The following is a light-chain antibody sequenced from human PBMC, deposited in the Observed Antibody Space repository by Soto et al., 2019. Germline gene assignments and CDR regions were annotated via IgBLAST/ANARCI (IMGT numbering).Light chain of an antibody. V-gene: IGKV1-5*01. J-gene: IGKJ1*01. CDR1: QNVNNW. CDR2: DAS. CDR3: QQYNTYWT. Sequence: DIQMTQFPSALSASVDDRVTITCRASQNVNNWLAWYQHKPGKAPQLLIYDASVLETGVPSRFSGSGSGTEFTLAISGLQSDDFATYYCQQYNTYWTFGPGTKVEVK.